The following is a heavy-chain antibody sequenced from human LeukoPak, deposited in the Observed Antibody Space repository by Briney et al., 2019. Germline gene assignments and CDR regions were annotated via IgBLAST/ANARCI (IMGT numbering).Heavy chain of an antibody. J-gene: IGHJ4*02. Sequence: ASVKVSCKASGYTFTSYGISWVRRAPGQGLEWMGWISAYAQKFQGRVTMTTDTSTSTAYMELRSLRSDDTAVHYCARRFNYYDSSGYYEGFYFDYWGQGTPVTVSS. D-gene: IGHD3-22*01. CDR1: GYTFTSYG. V-gene: IGHV1-18*01. CDR3: ARRFNYYDSSGYYEGFYFDY. CDR2: ISAY.